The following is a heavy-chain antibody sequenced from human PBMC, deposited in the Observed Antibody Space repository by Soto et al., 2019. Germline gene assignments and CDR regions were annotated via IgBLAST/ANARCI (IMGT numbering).Heavy chain of an antibody. J-gene: IGHJ6*01. CDR3: ARLPYYDFWSGSPWGYYYYGMDV. CDR2: IYYSGST. D-gene: IGHD3-3*01. V-gene: IGHV4-59*01. Sequence: SETLSLTCTVSGGSISSYYWSWIRQPPGKGLEWIGYIYYSGSTNYNPSLKSRVTISVDTSKNQFSLKLSSVTAADTAVYYCARLPYYDFWSGSPWGYYYYGMDVWG. CDR1: GGSISSYY.